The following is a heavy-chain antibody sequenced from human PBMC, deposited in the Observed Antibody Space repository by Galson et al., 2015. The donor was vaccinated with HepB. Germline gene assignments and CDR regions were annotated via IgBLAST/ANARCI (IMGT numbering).Heavy chain of an antibody. CDR1: GFTFSSYA. V-gene: IGHV3-30-3*01. Sequence: SLRLSCAASGFTFSSYAMHWARQAPGKGLEWVAVISYDGSNTYYADSVKGRFTISRDNSKNTLYLQMNSMRAEDTAVYYCARDLANGDYDQGFDYWGQGTLVTVSS. CDR2: ISYDGSNT. J-gene: IGHJ4*02. CDR3: ARDLANGDYDQGFDY. D-gene: IGHD4-17*01.